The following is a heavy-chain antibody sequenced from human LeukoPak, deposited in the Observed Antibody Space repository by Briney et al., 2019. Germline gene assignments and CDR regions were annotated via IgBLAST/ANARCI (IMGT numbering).Heavy chain of an antibody. CDR2: IWYDGSNK. V-gene: IGHV3-33*06. CDR1: GFTFISYG. CDR3: AKEAGVVVVAATDY. J-gene: IGHJ4*02. D-gene: IGHD2-15*01. Sequence: GGSLRVSCAASGFTFISYGMHWVRQARGKGLEWVAVIWYDGSNKYYADSVKGRFAISRDNSKNTLYLQMNSLRAEDTAVYYCAKEAGVVVVAATDYWGQGTLVTVSS.